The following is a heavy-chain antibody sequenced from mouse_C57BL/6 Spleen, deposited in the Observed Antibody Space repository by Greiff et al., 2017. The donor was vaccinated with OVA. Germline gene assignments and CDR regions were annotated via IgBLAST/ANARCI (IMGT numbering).Heavy chain of an antibody. CDR2: INPNYGTT. D-gene: IGHD1-1*01. J-gene: IGHJ3*01. CDR1: DYSFTDYN. CDR3: ARENYGSSPAWFAY. V-gene: IGHV1-39*01. Sequence: VQLQQSGPELVKPGASVKISCKASDYSFTDYNMNWVKQSNGKSLEWIGVINPNYGTTSYNQKFKGKATLTVDQSSSTAYMQLNSLTSEDSAVYYCARENYGSSPAWFAYWGQGTLVTVSA.